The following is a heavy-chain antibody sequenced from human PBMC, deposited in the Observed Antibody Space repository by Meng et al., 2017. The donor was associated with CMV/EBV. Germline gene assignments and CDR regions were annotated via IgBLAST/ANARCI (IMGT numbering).Heavy chain of an antibody. D-gene: IGHD1-26*01. J-gene: IGHJ4*02. CDR3: ARQGGASPTTGVF. CDR2: LYYTGST. Sequence: SETLSLTCTVSGGSISSSSYYWGWVRQPPGQGCEWIGSLYYTGSTYYNTSLGSRVTMSVDTSRNQFSLKLSSVTAADTAVYYCARQGGASPTTGVFWGPGILVTVSS. V-gene: IGHV4-39*01. CDR1: GGSISSSSYY.